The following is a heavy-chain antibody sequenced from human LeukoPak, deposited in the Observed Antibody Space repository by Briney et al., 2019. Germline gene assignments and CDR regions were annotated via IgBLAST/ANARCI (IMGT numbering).Heavy chain of an antibody. D-gene: IGHD1-26*01. CDR2: INPNSGGT. CDR3: ARDSSIVGAMGIDY. Sequence: GASEKVSCKASGYTFTGYYMHWVRQAPGQGLEWMGWINPNSGGTNYAQKFQGRVTMTRDTSISTAYMELSRLRSDDTAVYYCARDSSIVGAMGIDYWGQGTLVTVSS. CDR1: GYTFTGYY. V-gene: IGHV1-2*02. J-gene: IGHJ4*02.